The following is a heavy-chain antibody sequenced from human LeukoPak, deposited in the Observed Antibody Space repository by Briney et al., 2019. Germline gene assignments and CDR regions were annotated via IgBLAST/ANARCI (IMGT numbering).Heavy chain of an antibody. Sequence: GGSLRLSCAPSGFTFSSYEVHWVCQAPGKGLEWVSNVNPSGNTFYYADSVKGRFTISRDNAKNSLYLQMNSLRAEDTAVYYCARGRIYVDYWGQGTLVTVSS. CDR3: ARGRIYVDY. D-gene: IGHD2-15*01. V-gene: IGHV3-48*03. CDR1: GFTFSSYE. J-gene: IGHJ4*02. CDR2: VNPSGNTF.